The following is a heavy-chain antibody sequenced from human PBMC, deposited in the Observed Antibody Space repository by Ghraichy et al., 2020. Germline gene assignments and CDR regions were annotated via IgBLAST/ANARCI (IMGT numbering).Heavy chain of an antibody. CDR2: IDWDDDK. D-gene: IGHD3-22*01. V-gene: IGHV2-70*11. J-gene: IGHJ4*02. CDR1: GFSLSTSGMC. CDR3: ARTPRSQDYDSSGYHSYYFDY. Sequence: SGPTLVKPTQTLTLTCTFSGFSLSTSGMCVSWIRQPPGKALEWLARIDWDDDKYYSTSLKTRLTISKDTSKNQVVLTMTNMDPVDTATYYCARTPRSQDYDSSGYHSYYFDYWGQGTLVTVSS.